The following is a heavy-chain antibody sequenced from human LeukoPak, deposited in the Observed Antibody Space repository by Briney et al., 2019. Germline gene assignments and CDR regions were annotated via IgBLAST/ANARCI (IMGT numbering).Heavy chain of an antibody. CDR2: MNPNSGNT. D-gene: IGHD2-15*01. Sequence: ASVKVSCKASGYTFTSYDINWVRQASGQGLEWMGWMNPNSGNTGYAQKFQGRVSMSRDTSMTTAYMELNNLRSEDTAIYYCVKSGFCRGGTCDDYRSVGWFDPWGQGTLVIVSS. CDR3: VKSGFCRGGTCDDYRSVGWFDP. CDR1: GYTFTSYD. J-gene: IGHJ5*02. V-gene: IGHV1-8*01.